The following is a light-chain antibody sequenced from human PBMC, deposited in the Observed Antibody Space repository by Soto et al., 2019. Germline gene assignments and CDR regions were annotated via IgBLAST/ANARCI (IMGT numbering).Light chain of an antibody. J-gene: IGLJ2*01. V-gene: IGLV2-14*03. Sequence: QSALTQPASVSGSPGQSITISCTGTSSDVGGYNFVSWYQHHPGKAPKLMIYDVTNRPSGVSNRFSGSKSGNTASLTISGLQVEDEADYYCSSYTSISTKLFGGGTKLTVL. CDR2: DVT. CDR1: SSDVGGYNF. CDR3: SSYTSISTKL.